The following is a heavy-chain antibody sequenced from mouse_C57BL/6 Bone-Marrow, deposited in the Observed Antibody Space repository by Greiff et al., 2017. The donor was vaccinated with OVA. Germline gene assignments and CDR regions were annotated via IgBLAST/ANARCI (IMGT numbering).Heavy chain of an antibody. D-gene: IGHD1-1*01. CDR1: GYTFTDYE. CDR3: TIPLYYYGSSPYYAMDY. V-gene: IGHV1-15*01. CDR2: IDPETGGT. Sequence: QVQLQQSGAELVRPGASVTLSCKASGYTFTDYEMHWVKQTPVHGLEWIGAIDPETGGTAYNQKFKGKAILTADKSSSTAYMELRSLTSEGSAVYYCTIPLYYYGSSPYYAMDYWGKGTSVTVSS. J-gene: IGHJ4*01.